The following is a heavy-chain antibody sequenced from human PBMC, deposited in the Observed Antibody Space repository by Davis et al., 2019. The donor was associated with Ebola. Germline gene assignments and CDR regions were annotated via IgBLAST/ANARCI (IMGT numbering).Heavy chain of an antibody. D-gene: IGHD3-3*01. CDR1: GFTFSGSA. J-gene: IGHJ4*02. CDR2: IRSKANSYAT. Sequence: GESLKISCAASGFTFSGSAMHWVRQASGKGLEWVGRIRSKANSYATAYAASVKGRFTISRDDSKNTAYLQMNSLKTKDTAVYYCARAQSITIFGVEIDYWGQGTLVTVSS. V-gene: IGHV3-73*01. CDR3: ARAQSITIFGVEIDY.